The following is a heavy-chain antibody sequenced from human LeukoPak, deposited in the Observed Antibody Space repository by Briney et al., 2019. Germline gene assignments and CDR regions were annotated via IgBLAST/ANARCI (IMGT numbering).Heavy chain of an antibody. CDR1: GFTFSSYS. Sequence: GGSLRLSCAASGFTFSSYSMNWVRQAPGKGLEWVSSISSSSSYTYYADSVKGRFTISRDNAKNSLFLQMNSLRAEDTAVYYCARGDRIAAAGTYYFDYWGRGTLVTVSS. V-gene: IGHV3-21*01. D-gene: IGHD6-13*01. J-gene: IGHJ4*02. CDR3: ARGDRIAAAGTYYFDY. CDR2: ISSSSSYT.